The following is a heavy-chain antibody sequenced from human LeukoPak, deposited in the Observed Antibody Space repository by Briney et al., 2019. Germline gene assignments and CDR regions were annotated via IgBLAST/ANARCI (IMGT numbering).Heavy chain of an antibody. CDR3: ARDGQTGWYDFWSGYYTRGHYFDY. J-gene: IGHJ4*02. CDR1: GFTFSSYA. Sequence: PGGSLRLSCAASGFTFSSYAMHWVRQAPGKGLEWEAVISYDGSNKYYADSVKGRFTISRDNSKNTLYLQMNSLRAEDTAVYYCARDGQTGWYDFWSGYYTRGHYFDYWGQGTLVTVSS. V-gene: IGHV3-30*04. CDR2: ISYDGSNK. D-gene: IGHD3-3*01.